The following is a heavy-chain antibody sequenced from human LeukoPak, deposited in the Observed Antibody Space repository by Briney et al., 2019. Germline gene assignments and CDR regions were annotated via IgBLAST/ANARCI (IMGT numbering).Heavy chain of an antibody. J-gene: IGHJ4*02. V-gene: IGHV3-48*03. D-gene: IGHD3-10*01. CDR1: GFTFSNHA. CDR3: ASRGLTEFHYFDF. CDR2: INSGGSTI. Sequence: GGSLRVSCAASGFTFSNHAMNWVRQAPGKGLEWISYINSGGSTIYYADSVKGRFTISRDNAKNSLSLQMNSLRAEDTAVYYCASRGLTEFHYFDFWGPGTLVTVSS.